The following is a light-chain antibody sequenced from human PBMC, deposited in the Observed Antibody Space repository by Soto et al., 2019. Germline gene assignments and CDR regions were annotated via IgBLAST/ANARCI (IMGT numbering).Light chain of an antibody. CDR3: QQYENYWT. Sequence: DIQMTQSPSILSASVGDRVTITCRASQSISSWLAWYQHKPGKAPKLLIYDASNLDSGVPSRFSGSGSGTEFSLTISNLQPDDCATYYCQQYENYWTFGQGTRVEIK. J-gene: IGKJ1*01. CDR2: DAS. CDR1: QSISSW. V-gene: IGKV1-5*01.